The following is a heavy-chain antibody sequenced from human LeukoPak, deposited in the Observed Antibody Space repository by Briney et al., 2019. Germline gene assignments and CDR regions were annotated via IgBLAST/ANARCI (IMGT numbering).Heavy chain of an antibody. Sequence: SETLSLTCTVSGGSISSYYWSWIRQPAGKGLEWIGRIYNSGSTNYNPSLKSRVTISVDKSKNQFSLKLSSVTAADTAVYYCARDLAGYYDSSAIYYFDYWGQGTLVTVSS. CDR3: ARDLAGYYDSSAIYYFDY. D-gene: IGHD3-22*01. V-gene: IGHV4-4*07. J-gene: IGHJ4*02. CDR1: GGSISSYY. CDR2: IYNSGST.